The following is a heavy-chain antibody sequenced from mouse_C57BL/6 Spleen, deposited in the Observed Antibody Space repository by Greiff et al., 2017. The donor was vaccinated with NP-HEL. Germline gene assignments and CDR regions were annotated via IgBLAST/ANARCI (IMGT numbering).Heavy chain of an antibody. D-gene: IGHD2-4*01. CDR1: GYTFTSYW. Sequence: QVQLQQPGAELVKPGASVKMSCKASGYTFTSYWITWVKQRPGQGLEWIGDIYPGSGSTNYNEKFKSKATLTVDTSSSTAYMQLSSLTSEDSAVYYCAREDYDYDGDYFDYWGQGTTLTVSS. J-gene: IGHJ2*01. V-gene: IGHV1-55*01. CDR3: AREDYDYDGDYFDY. CDR2: IYPGSGST.